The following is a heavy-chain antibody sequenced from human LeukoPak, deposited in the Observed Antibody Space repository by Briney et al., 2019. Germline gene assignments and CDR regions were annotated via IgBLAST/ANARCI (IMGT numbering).Heavy chain of an antibody. Sequence: GGSLRLSCAASGFTFSSYNMNWVRQAPGKGLEWAASISSTSSYIYYADSVKGRFTISRDNAKNSLYLQMNSLRAEDTAVCYCASYGDYSDAFDIWGQGTMVTVSS. CDR1: GFTFSSYN. CDR2: ISSTSSYI. V-gene: IGHV3-21*01. J-gene: IGHJ3*02. D-gene: IGHD4-17*01. CDR3: ASYGDYSDAFDI.